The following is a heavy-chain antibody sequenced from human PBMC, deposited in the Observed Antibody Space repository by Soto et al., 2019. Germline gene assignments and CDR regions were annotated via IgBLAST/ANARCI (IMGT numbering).Heavy chain of an antibody. J-gene: IGHJ5*02. CDR3: ARGTLGSRYCSGGSCLGLFDP. D-gene: IGHD2-15*01. V-gene: IGHV3-33*01. CDR1: GSIFIGYG. Sequence: GGSLRLSCVVPGSIFIGYGMHWVRQAPGKGLEWVAVIWHDGSEIYYADSVKGRFTISRDNSKNTLYLQMNSLRAGDTAVYYCARGTLGSRYCSGGSCLGLFDPWGQGTLVTVSS. CDR2: IWHDGSEI.